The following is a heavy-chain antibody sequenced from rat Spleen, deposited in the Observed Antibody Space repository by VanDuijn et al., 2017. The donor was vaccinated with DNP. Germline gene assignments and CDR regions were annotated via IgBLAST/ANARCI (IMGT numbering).Heavy chain of an antibody. Sequence: EVQLVESGGGLVQPGRSLKLSCAASGFTFSDYYMAWVRQAPTKGLEWVAYIRYDGGSTYYGDSVKGRVTISRDNAKSTLYLQMNSLRSEDMATYYCARHVLPLRVWDYWGQGVMVTVSS. J-gene: IGHJ2*01. V-gene: IGHV5-22*01. CDR1: GFTFSDYY. CDR3: ARHVLPLRVWDY. CDR2: IRYDGGST. D-gene: IGHD1-4*01.